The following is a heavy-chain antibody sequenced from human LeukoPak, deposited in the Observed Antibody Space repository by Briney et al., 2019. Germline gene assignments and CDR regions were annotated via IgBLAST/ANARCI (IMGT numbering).Heavy chain of an antibody. CDR3: ARGIAAAGTSDY. V-gene: IGHV2-70*11. D-gene: IGHD6-13*01. CDR1: GFSLSTSGMC. Sequence: SGPTLVNPTQTLTLTCTFSGFSLSTSGMCVSWIRQPPGKALEWLARIDWDDDKYYSTSLKTRLTISKDTSKNQVVLTMTNMDPVDTATYYCARGIAAAGTSDYWGQGTLVTVSS. CDR2: IDWDDDK. J-gene: IGHJ4*02.